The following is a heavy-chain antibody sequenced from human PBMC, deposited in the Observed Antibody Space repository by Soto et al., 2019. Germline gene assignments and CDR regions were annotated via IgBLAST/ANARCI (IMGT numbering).Heavy chain of an antibody. J-gene: IGHJ4*02. V-gene: IGHV4-30-2*01. CDR1: GGSISSGGYS. D-gene: IGHD5-12*01. CDR2: IYHSGST. CDR3: AAGGGLPRYY. Sequence: QLQLQESGSGLVKPSQTLSLTCAVSGGSISSGGYSWSWIRQPPGKGLEWIGYIYHSGSTYYNPSLKSRVTISVDRSKNQLSLRLSSVTAADAALYYCAAGGGLPRYYWGQGALVTVCS.